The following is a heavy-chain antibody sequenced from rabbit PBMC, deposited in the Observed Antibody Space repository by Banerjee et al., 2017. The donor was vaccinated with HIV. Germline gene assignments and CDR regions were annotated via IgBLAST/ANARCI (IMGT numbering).Heavy chain of an antibody. J-gene: IGHJ6*01. CDR3: ARGRATSSGYYYYGMDL. CDR2: IYVGTSGSA. D-gene: IGHD1-1*01. V-gene: IGHV1S45*01. CDR1: GFAFNSSYY. Sequence: QEHLEESGGGLVKPEGSLTLTCTASGFAFNSSYYMCWVRQAPGKGLEWIGCIYVGTSGSAYYASWAKGRFTISKTSSTTVTLQMTSLTAADTATYFCARGRATSSGYYYYGMDLWGQGTLVTVS.